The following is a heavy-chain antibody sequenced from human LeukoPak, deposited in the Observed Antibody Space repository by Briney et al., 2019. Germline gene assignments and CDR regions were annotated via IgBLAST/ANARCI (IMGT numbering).Heavy chain of an antibody. J-gene: IGHJ4*02. D-gene: IGHD3-22*01. V-gene: IGHV3-23*01. Sequence: GGSLRLSCAASGFTYTSYGMSWVRQAPGKGLEWVSGISGSGVESFYADSVKGRFSISRDNSRNTLYLQMNSLRAEDTAVYYCANSRNYFDTSGHEYWGQGTLVTVSS. CDR2: ISGSGVES. CDR3: ANSRNYFDTSGHEY. CDR1: GFTYTSYG.